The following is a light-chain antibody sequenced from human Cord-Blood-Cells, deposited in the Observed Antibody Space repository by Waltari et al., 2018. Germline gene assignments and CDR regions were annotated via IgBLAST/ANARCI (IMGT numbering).Light chain of an antibody. CDR2: AAS. J-gene: IGKJ2*01. V-gene: IGKV1-39*01. Sequence: DIQMTQSPSSLSASVGDRVTITCRASQRISSYLNWYQQKPGKAPKLLIYAASSLQSGCPSRFTVSASGTDFTLIISSIQPDDYATYYCQQSYSSPPYTFGQWTKLEIK. CDR3: QQSYSSPPYT. CDR1: QRISSY.